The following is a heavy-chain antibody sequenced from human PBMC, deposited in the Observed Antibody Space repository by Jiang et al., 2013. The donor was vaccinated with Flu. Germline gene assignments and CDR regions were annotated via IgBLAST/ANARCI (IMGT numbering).Heavy chain of an antibody. CDR1: GFTFSSYA. J-gene: IGHJ2*01. D-gene: IGHD6-13*01. V-gene: IGHV3-64*01. CDR3: ARTENSSSWYSDWYFDL. CDR2: ISSNGGST. Sequence: QLLESGGGLVQPGGSLRLSCAASGFTFSSYAMHWVRQAPGKGLEYVSAISSNGGSTYYANSVKGRFTISRDNSKNTLYLQMGSLRAEDMAVYYCARTENSSSWYSDWYFDLWGRGTLVTVSS.